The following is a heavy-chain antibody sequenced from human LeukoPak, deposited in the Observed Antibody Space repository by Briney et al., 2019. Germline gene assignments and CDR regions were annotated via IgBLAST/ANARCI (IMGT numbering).Heavy chain of an antibody. CDR2: IYYSGST. CDR3: ARKSSSWYGTKYYFDY. D-gene: IGHD6-13*01. V-gene: IGHV4-39*01. CDR1: GGSISSSSYY. Sequence: SETLSLTCTVSGGSISSSSYYWGWIRQPPGKGLEWIGSIYYSGSTYYNPSLKSRVTISVDTSKNQFSLKLSSVTAADTAVYYCARKSSSWYGTKYYFDYWGQGTLVTVSS. J-gene: IGHJ4*02.